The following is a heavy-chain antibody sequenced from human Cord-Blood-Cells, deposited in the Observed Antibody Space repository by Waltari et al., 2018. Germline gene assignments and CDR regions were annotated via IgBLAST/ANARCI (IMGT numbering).Heavy chain of an antibody. Sequence: QVQLQESGPGLVKPSETLSLTCTVSGGSISSYYWSWLRQPPGKGLEWIGYIYYSGSTNYNPPLKSRVTISVDTSKNQFSLKLSSVTAADTAVYYCARAGSGSYYYYYGMDVWGQGTTVTVSS. CDR1: GGSISSYY. J-gene: IGHJ6*02. CDR3: ARAGSGSYYYYYGMDV. V-gene: IGHV4-59*01. CDR2: IYYSGST. D-gene: IGHD3-10*01.